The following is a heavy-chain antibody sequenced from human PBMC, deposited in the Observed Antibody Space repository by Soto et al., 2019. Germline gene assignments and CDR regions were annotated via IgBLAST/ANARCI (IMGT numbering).Heavy chain of an antibody. V-gene: IGHV1-69*02. CDR1: GGTFSSYT. D-gene: IGHD2-2*01. CDR3: ARALSECSSTSCYQAWFDP. CDR2: IIPILGIA. Sequence: SVKVSCKASGGTFSSYTISWVRQAPGQGLEWMGRIIPILGIANYAQKFKGRVTITADKSTSTAYMELSSLRSEDTAVYYCARALSECSSTSCYQAWFDPWGQGTLVTVSS. J-gene: IGHJ5*02.